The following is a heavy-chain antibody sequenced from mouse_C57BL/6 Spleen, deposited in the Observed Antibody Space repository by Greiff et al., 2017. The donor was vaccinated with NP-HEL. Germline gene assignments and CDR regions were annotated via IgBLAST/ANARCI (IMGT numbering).Heavy chain of an antibody. CDR2: IDPSDSYT. CDR1: GYTFTSYW. V-gene: IGHV1-69*01. J-gene: IGHJ3*01. CDR3: ARSEGGYYEFAY. Sequence: QVQLQQPGAELVMPGASVKLSCKASGYTFTSYWMHWVEQRPGQGLEWIGEIDPSDSYTNYNQKFKGKSTLTVDKSSSTAYMQLSSLTSEDSAVYYCARSEGGYYEFAYWGQGTLVTVSA. D-gene: IGHD2-3*01.